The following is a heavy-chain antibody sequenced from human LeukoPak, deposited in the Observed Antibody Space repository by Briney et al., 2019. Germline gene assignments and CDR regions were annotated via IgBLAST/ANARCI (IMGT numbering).Heavy chain of an antibody. J-gene: IGHJ4*02. D-gene: IGHD3-3*01. CDR2: ISAHNGNT. CDR1: GYTFTRYT. Sequence: ASVKVSCKASGYTFTRYTISWVRQAPGQGLEGMGWISAHNGNTSYAQKLQGRVTMTTDTSTSTAYMELRSLRSDDTAVYFCVRITIFVDYFDYWGQGTLVTVSS. V-gene: IGHV1-18*01. CDR3: VRITIFVDYFDY.